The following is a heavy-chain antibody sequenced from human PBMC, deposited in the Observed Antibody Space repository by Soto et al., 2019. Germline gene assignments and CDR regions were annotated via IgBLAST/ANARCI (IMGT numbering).Heavy chain of an antibody. Sequence: PSETLSLTCAVSSGSIGSSNWWSWVRQPPGRALEWIGEIFRSGNTNYNPSLKSRVTISVDVSKNQFFLKLTSVTAADTAVYYCARNLVREVSFDYWGQGTLVTVSS. CDR1: SGSIGSSNW. CDR3: ARNLVREVSFDY. D-gene: IGHD3-10*01. J-gene: IGHJ4*02. V-gene: IGHV4-4*02. CDR2: IFRSGNT.